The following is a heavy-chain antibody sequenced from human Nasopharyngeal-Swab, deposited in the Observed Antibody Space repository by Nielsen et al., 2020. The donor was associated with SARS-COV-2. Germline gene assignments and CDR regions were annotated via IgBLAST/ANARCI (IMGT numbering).Heavy chain of an antibody. Sequence: WVRQAPGQGLEWMGWISAYNGNTNYAQKIQGRVTMTTDTSTSTAYMELRSLRSDDTAVYYCARGSLWFGDLVGYYGMDVWGQGTTVTVSS. CDR3: ARGSLWFGDLVGYYGMDV. J-gene: IGHJ6*02. CDR2: ISAYNGNT. V-gene: IGHV1-18*01. D-gene: IGHD3-10*01.